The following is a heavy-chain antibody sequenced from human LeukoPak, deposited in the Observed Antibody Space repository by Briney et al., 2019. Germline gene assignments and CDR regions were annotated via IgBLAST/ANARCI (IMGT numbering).Heavy chain of an antibody. D-gene: IGHD2-2*01. V-gene: IGHV1-46*01. CDR2: INPSGGST. J-gene: IGHJ6*02. CDR1: GYTFISYY. Sequence: ASVKVSCKASGYTFISYYMYWVRQAPGQGLEWMGIINPSGGSTGYAQKFQGRITMTRDTSTSTVYMELSSLRSEDTAVYYCARDQTDCSSSSCHNFHYGMDVWGQGTTVTVSS. CDR3: ARDQTDCSSSSCHNFHYGMDV.